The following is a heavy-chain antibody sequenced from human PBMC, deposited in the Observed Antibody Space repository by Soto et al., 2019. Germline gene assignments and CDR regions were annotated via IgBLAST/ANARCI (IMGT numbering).Heavy chain of an antibody. V-gene: IGHV3-23*01. J-gene: IGHJ4*02. Sequence: EVLLLESGGGLVQPGGSLRLSCAASGFTFSSYAMSWVRQAPGKGLEWVSAISGSGGSTYYADSVKGRFTISRDNSKNTLYLQMNSLRTEDTAVYYCAKDRGAVTMIVVAKYYFDYWGQGTLVTVSS. CDR2: ISGSGGST. CDR3: AKDRGAVTMIVVAKYYFDY. D-gene: IGHD3-22*01. CDR1: GFTFSSYA.